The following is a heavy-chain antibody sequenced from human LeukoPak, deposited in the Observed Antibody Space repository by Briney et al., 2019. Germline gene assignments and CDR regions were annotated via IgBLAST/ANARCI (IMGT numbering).Heavy chain of an antibody. CDR2: ISYDGSNK. V-gene: IGHV3-30*18. CDR1: GFTFSSYG. D-gene: IGHD2-2*01. J-gene: IGHJ4*02. CDR3: AKDLDCSSTSCYPDY. Sequence: GGSLRLSCAASGFTFSSYGMHWVRQAPGKGLEWVAVISYDGSNKYYADSVKGRFTISRDNSKNTLYLQMNSLRAEDTAVYYCAKDLDCSSTSCYPDYWGQGTLVTVTS.